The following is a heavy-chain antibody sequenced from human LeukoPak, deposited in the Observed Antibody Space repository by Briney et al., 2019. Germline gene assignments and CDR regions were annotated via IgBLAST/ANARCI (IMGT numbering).Heavy chain of an antibody. V-gene: IGHV4-39*07. Sequence: SETLSLTCIVSGGSISSSGYYWGWIRQPPGKGLEWIGSIYHSGSTYYNPSLKSRVTISVDTSKNQFSLKLSSVTAADTAVYYCARIRGGGTIFDYWGQGTLVTVSS. CDR2: IYHSGST. J-gene: IGHJ4*02. CDR1: GGSISSSGYY. D-gene: IGHD1-14*01. CDR3: ARIRGGGTIFDY.